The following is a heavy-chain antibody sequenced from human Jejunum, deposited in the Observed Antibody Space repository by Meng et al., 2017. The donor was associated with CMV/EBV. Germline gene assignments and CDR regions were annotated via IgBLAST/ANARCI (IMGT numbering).Heavy chain of an antibody. CDR1: GGSLTGHY. CDR2: INHGGIT. J-gene: IGHJ1*01. V-gene: IGHV4-34*01. CDR3: ARGGKRVVAMGYYQR. Sequence: VHGGSLTGHYWAWIRQSPGKGLEWIGEINHGGITDYNPSLKSRVTISIDTSKNEFSLQLSSVSGADSAVYYCARGGKRVVAMGYYQRWGQGTLVTVSS. D-gene: IGHD5-12*01.